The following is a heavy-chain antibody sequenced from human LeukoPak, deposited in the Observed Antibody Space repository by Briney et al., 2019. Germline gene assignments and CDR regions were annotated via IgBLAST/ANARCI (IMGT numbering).Heavy chain of an antibody. Sequence: SQTLSLTCAISGDSVSSNSAAWTWIRESPSRGLEWLGRTYYKSKWYNDYAVSVTSRMTINPDTSKNQFSLQLNSVTPEDTAVYYCARGSSSWSFDYWGQGTLVTVSS. J-gene: IGHJ4*02. CDR3: ARGSSSWSFDY. CDR2: TYYKSKWYN. V-gene: IGHV6-1*01. CDR1: GDSVSSNSAA. D-gene: IGHD6-13*01.